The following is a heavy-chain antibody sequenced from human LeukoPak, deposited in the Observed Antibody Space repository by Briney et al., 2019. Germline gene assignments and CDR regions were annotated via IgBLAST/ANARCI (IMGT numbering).Heavy chain of an antibody. CDR3: ARDPWATTDYYFDY. J-gene: IGHJ4*02. Sequence: SVKVSCKASGGTFSSYAISWVRQAPGQGLEWMGRIIPILGIANYAQKFQGRVTITADKSTSTAYMELSSLGSEDTAVSYCARDPWATTDYYFDYWGQGTPVTVSS. V-gene: IGHV1-69*04. CDR2: IIPILGIA. D-gene: IGHD4-11*01. CDR1: GGTFSSYA.